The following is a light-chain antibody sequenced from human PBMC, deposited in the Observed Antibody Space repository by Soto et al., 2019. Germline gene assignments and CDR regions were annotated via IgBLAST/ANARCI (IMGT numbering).Light chain of an antibody. Sequence: DIQMTQPPCSLSASAGGRVTITCQASQDISNYLNWYQQKPGKAPKLLVHDASNLETGVPPRFSGSGSGTEFTLTISSLQPDDFATYYCQQYDSFSVTFGQGTKVDI. V-gene: IGKV1-33*01. J-gene: IGKJ1*01. CDR3: QQYDSFSVT. CDR2: DAS. CDR1: QDISNY.